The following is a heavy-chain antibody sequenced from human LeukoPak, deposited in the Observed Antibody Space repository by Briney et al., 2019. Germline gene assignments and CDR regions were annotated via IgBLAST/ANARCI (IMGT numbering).Heavy chain of an antibody. V-gene: IGHV1-2*02. Sequence: ASVKVSCKASGYTFTGYYMHWVRQAPGQGLEWMGWINPNSGGTNYAQKFQGRVTITRDTSISTAYMELSRLRSDDTAVYYCARGPIVVVPAAQNNWFDPWGQGTLVTVSS. CDR2: INPNSGGT. J-gene: IGHJ5*02. CDR1: GYTFTGYY. D-gene: IGHD2-2*01. CDR3: ARGPIVVVPAAQNNWFDP.